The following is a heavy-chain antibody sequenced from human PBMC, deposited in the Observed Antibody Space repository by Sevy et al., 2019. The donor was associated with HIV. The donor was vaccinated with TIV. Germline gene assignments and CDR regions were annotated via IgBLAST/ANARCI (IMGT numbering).Heavy chain of an antibody. Sequence: GGSLRLSCGASGFTFSTYWMSWVRQAPGKGLEWVANIKQDGSEKYYVDSVKGRFTISRDNAKNSLSLQMNSLRAEDTPVSYCAREGITIFGVGRPSSYNMDLWGQGTTVTVSS. CDR3: AREGITIFGVGRPSSYNMDL. CDR1: GFTFSTYW. CDR2: IKQDGSEK. V-gene: IGHV3-7*01. J-gene: IGHJ6*02. D-gene: IGHD3-3*01.